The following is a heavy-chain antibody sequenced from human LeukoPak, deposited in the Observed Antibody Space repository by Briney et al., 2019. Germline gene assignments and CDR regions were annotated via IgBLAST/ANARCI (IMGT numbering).Heavy chain of an antibody. Sequence: SETLSLTCAVYGGSFSGYYWSWIRQPPGQGLEWIGEINHSGSTNYNPSLKSRVTISVDTSKNQFSLKLSSVTAADTAVYYCARAHSGYDRWDFDYWGQGTLVTVSS. CDR2: INHSGST. D-gene: IGHD5-12*01. CDR1: GGSFSGYY. J-gene: IGHJ4*02. V-gene: IGHV4-34*01. CDR3: ARAHSGYDRWDFDY.